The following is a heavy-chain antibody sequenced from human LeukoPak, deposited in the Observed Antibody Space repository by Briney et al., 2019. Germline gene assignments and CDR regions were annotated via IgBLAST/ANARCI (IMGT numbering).Heavy chain of an antibody. CDR2: ISSSGSTI. Sequence: GGSLRLSCAASGFTFSSYSMNWVRQAPGKGLEWVSYISSSGSTIYYADSVKGRFTISRDNARNSLYLQMNSLRAEDTAVYYCAELGITMIGGVWGKGTTVTVSS. V-gene: IGHV3-48*04. J-gene: IGHJ6*04. D-gene: IGHD3-10*02. CDR3: AELGITMIGGV. CDR1: GFTFSSYS.